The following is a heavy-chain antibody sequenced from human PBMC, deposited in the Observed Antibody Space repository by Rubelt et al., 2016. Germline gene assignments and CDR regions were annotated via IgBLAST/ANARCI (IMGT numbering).Heavy chain of an antibody. D-gene: IGHD3-3*01. CDR1: GYTFASYG. V-gene: IGHV1-18*01. J-gene: IGHJ4*02. CDR3: ARGGDLALDY. Sequence: QVQLVQSGAAVKKPGASVKVSCKASGYTFASYGISWVRQAPGRGLEWMGWISVYNGNTNYAQKLQDRVTMTRDTSTSTVYMGLSSLRSEDTAVYYCARGGDLALDYWGQGTLVTVSS. CDR2: ISVYNGNT.